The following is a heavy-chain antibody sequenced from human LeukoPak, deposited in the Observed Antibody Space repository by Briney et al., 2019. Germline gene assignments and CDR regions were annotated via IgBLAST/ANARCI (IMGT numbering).Heavy chain of an antibody. CDR2: ISSSGSTI. D-gene: IGHD3-22*01. CDR1: GFTFSSYE. Sequence: PGGSLRLSCAASGFTFSSYEMNWVRQAPGKGLEWVSYISSSGSTIYYADSVKGRFTISRDNAKNSLYLQMNSLRAEDTAVYYCAKDRGYDSSGYTDYWGQGTLVTVSS. V-gene: IGHV3-48*03. J-gene: IGHJ4*02. CDR3: AKDRGYDSSGYTDY.